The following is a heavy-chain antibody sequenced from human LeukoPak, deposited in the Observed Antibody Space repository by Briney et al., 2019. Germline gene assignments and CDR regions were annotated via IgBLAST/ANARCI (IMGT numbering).Heavy chain of an antibody. J-gene: IGHJ4*02. CDR2: ISTYNGNT. Sequence: ASVKVSCKASGYTFTSYGITWVRQAPGQGLEWMGWISTYNGNTNYAQNLQGRVTMTADTSTSTAYMELRTLISDDTAVYYCARGRGSISRYWGQGTLVTVSS. CDR1: GYTFTSYG. D-gene: IGHD5-12*01. CDR3: ARGRGSISRY. V-gene: IGHV1-18*01.